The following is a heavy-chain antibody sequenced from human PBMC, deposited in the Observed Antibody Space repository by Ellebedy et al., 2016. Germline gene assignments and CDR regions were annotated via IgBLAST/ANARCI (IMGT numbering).Heavy chain of an antibody. CDR1: GGSISSFY. CDR3: AKTSKTWYSDFDP. V-gene: IGHV4-59*01. D-gene: IGHD2-15*01. CDR2: TFYSGSSGST. J-gene: IGHJ5*02. Sequence: SQTLSLTCAVSGGSISSFYWSWIRQPPGKGLEWIGYTFYSGSSGSTNYNPSLQSRATISVDTSKNQFSLKLNSVTAADTAIYYCAKTSKTWYSDFDPWGQGTLVTVSS.